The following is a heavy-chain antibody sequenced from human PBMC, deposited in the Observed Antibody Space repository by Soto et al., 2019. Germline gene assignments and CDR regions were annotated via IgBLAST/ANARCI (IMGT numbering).Heavy chain of an antibody. D-gene: IGHD6-6*01. Sequence: ASVKVSCKASGYTFTSYDINWVRQATGQGLEWMGWMNPNSGNTGYAQKFQGRVTMTRNTSLSKAYMELSSLRSEDTAVYYCARIKAARREYFQHWGQGTLVTVSS. J-gene: IGHJ1*01. CDR2: MNPNSGNT. CDR1: GYTFTSYD. CDR3: ARIKAARREYFQH. V-gene: IGHV1-8*01.